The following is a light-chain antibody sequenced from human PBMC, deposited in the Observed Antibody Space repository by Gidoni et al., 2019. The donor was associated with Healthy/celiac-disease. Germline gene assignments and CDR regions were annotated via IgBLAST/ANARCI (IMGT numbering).Light chain of an antibody. CDR2: DAS. V-gene: IGKV1-33*01. CDR1: QDISNY. Sequence: DIQMTQSPSSLSASVGDSVTITCQASQDISNYLNWYQQKPGKAPKLLIYDASNLETGVPSRFSGSGSGTDFTFTSSSLQPEDIATYYCQQYDNLMCSFGQGTKLEIK. CDR3: QQYDNLMCS. J-gene: IGKJ2*04.